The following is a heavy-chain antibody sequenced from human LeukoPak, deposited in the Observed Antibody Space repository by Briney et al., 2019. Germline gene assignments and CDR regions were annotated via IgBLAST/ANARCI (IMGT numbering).Heavy chain of an antibody. J-gene: IGHJ4*02. V-gene: IGHV3-9*01. CDR1: GFTFDDYA. CDR2: ISWNSGSI. D-gene: IGHD4/OR15-4a*01. CDR3: AKESYGGGPCDY. Sequence: GRSLRLSCAASGFTFDDYAMHWVRQAPGQGLEWVSGISWNSGSIVYADSVKGRFTISRDNAKNSLYLQMNSLRAEDTALYYCAKESYGGGPCDYWDQGTLVTVSS.